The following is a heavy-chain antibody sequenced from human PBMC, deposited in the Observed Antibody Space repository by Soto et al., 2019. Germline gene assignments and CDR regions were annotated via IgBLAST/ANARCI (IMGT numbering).Heavy chain of an antibody. Sequence: QVQLVESGGGLVKPGGSLSLSCDGSGFTCSDYYMSWIRQAPGKGLAWISYSSNSGTFTKYADSVKGRFSISRDNTKNLLFLQMNSLRAEDTALYYCARSGDNYTLLDYWGQGTPVTVSS. CDR3: ARSGDNYTLLDY. J-gene: IGHJ4*02. CDR2: SSNSGTFT. V-gene: IGHV3-11*06. CDR1: GFTCSDYY. D-gene: IGHD1-1*01.